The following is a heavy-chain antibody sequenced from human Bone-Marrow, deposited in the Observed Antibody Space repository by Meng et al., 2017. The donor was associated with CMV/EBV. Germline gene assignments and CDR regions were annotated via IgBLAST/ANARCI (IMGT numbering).Heavy chain of an antibody. CDR3: AKSSSRDPYYYYGMDV. J-gene: IGHJ6*04. CDR2: ISTSSSYI. D-gene: IGHD6-6*01. CDR1: GFTFSPYS. V-gene: IGHV3-21*06. Sequence: GESLKISCVGSGFTFSPYSMNWVRQAPGKGLEWVSSISTSSSYIHYADSVTGRFTISRDNAKNTLYLQMNSLRAEDTAVYYCAKSSSRDPYYYYGMDVWGEGTTVTVSS.